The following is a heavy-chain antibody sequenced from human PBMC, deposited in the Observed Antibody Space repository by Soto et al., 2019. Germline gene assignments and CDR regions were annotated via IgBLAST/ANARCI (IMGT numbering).Heavy chain of an antibody. Sequence: GGSLRLSCAASGFSFSVYTMNWVRQAPGKGLEWVSSISSSSSYIYYADSLKGRFTISRDNAKNSVYLQMNSLRVEDTAVYYCATEMGATQGPFDNWGQGTLVTVSS. V-gene: IGHV3-21*04. CDR3: ATEMGATQGPFDN. CDR2: ISSSSSYI. J-gene: IGHJ4*02. D-gene: IGHD1-26*01. CDR1: GFSFSVYT.